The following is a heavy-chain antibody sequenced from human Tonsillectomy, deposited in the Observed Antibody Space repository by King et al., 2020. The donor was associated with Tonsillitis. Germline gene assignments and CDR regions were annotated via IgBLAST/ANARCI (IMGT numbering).Heavy chain of an antibody. D-gene: IGHD4-17*01. CDR2: IGTAGDT. CDR1: GFTFRSYD. Sequence: VQLVESGGGLVQPGGSLRLSCAASGFTFRSYDMHWVRQATGKGLKWVSAIGTAGDTYYPGSVKGRFTISRENAKNSLYLQMNSLRAGDTAVYYCARYYGDHEDYGLDVWGQGTTVTVSS. V-gene: IGHV3-13*01. J-gene: IGHJ6*02. CDR3: ARYYGDHEDYGLDV.